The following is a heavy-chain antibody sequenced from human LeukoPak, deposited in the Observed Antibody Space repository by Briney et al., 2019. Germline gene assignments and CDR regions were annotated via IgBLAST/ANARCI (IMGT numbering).Heavy chain of an antibody. Sequence: PSETLSLTCTVSGGSISSYYWSWIRQPAGKGLEWIGRIYTSGSTNYNPSLKSRVTMSVDTSKNQFSLKLSSVTAADTAVYYCARDSGRGSSSWYDRGNFDYWGQGTLVTVSS. CDR2: IYTSGST. CDR1: GGSISSYY. D-gene: IGHD6-13*01. CDR3: ARDSGRGSSSWYDRGNFDY. V-gene: IGHV4-4*07. J-gene: IGHJ4*02.